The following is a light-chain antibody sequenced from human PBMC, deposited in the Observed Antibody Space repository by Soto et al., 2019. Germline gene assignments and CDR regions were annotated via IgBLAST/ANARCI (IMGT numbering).Light chain of an antibody. CDR2: DVS. CDR1: SSDVGGYNY. J-gene: IGLJ1*01. CDR3: SSYTSSSSNV. V-gene: IGLV2-14*01. Sequence: QSALTQPASVSGSPGQSITISCTGTSSDVGGYNYVSWYQQYPGKAPKLMIFDVSYRPSGVSNRFSGSKSGNTASLTISGLQAEDETDYYCSSYTSSSSNVFGTGTKVTV.